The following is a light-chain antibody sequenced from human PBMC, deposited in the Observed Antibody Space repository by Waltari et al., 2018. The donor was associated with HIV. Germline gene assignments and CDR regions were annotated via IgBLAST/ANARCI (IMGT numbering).Light chain of an antibody. CDR1: QSVGTW. CDR2: KTS. Sequence: DIQMTQSPSTLSASVGDRAIITCRASQSVGTWLAWYQQKAGKAPKLLMYKTSTLEKGVPSRFIGSGSGTHFTLTITSLQPDDFATYYCQQYDTFLTFGPGTRLEMK. J-gene: IGKJ2*01. CDR3: QQYDTFLT. V-gene: IGKV1-5*03.